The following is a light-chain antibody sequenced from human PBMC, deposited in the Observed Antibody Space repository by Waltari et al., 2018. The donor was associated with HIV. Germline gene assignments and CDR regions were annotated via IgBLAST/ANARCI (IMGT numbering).Light chain of an antibody. CDR3: NSYTSISTWV. Sequence: QSALTQPASVSGSPGPSITISCTGSTSDVGSYCYVSWYHQHPVKAPKLMIYEVSNRPAGVSHRFSGSKSGNTASLTISGLQPEDEADYYCNSYTSISTWVFGGGTKLTVL. CDR1: TSDVGSYCY. J-gene: IGLJ3*02. CDR2: EVS. V-gene: IGLV2-14*01.